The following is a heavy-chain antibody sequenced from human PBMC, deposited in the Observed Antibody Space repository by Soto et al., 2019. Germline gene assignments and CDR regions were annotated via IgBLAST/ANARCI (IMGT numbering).Heavy chain of an antibody. V-gene: IGHV3-53*01. J-gene: IGHJ5*02. Sequence: GGSLRLSCAASGFSVTNTYMHWVRQAPGKGLEWVSVISGPGVTYYADSVKGRIALSRDTSQNTMYLHMRNLRADDTAVYYCARTRLQYRELVSWGQGTLVTVSS. CDR2: ISGPGVT. CDR1: GFSVTNTY. D-gene: IGHD4-4*01. CDR3: ARTRLQYRELVS.